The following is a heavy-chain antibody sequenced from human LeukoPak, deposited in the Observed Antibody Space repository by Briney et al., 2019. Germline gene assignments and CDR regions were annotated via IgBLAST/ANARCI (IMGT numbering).Heavy chain of an antibody. V-gene: IGHV4-59*06. D-gene: IGHD2-15*01. Sequence: PSETLSLTCSVSGASISSHYWSWVRQHPEKGLEWIGYIYYSGSTYYNPSLKSRVTIPVDTAKNQFSLKLSSVTAADTATYYCARSARYCRGGSCLDSWGQGTLVTVSS. CDR2: IYYSGST. J-gene: IGHJ5*01. CDR3: ARSARYCRGGSCLDS. CDR1: GASISSHY.